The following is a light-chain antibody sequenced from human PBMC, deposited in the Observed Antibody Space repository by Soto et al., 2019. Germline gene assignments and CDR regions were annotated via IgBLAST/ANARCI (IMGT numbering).Light chain of an antibody. Sequence: EIVMTQSPVTLSVSPGEGATLSCRASQTVDNNLAWYQKKPGQAPRLPIFGASTRATGIPARFSGVGSGTEFTLTISSLQSEDFAVYYCQQYNNWPLTFGGGTKVEIK. CDR3: QQYNNWPLT. CDR1: QTVDNN. V-gene: IGKV3-15*01. CDR2: GAS. J-gene: IGKJ4*01.